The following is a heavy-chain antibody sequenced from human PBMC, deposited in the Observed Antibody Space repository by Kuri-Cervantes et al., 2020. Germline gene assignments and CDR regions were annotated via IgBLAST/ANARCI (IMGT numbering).Heavy chain of an antibody. D-gene: IGHD6-13*01. CDR1: GFTFSSYW. CDR2: IKQDGSER. CDR3: ARDSYSSSWYLPTLFDY. Sequence: GGSLRLSCAASGFTFSSYWMNWVRQAPGKGLEWVANIKQDGSERYYVDSVKGRFTISRDNAENSLYLQMSSLRAEDTAVYYCARDSYSSSWYLPTLFDYWGQGTLVTVSS. V-gene: IGHV3-7*01. J-gene: IGHJ4*02.